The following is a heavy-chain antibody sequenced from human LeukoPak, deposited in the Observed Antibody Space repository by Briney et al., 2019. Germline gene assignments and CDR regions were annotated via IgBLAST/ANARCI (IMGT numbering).Heavy chain of an antibody. D-gene: IGHD6-13*01. V-gene: IGHV3-21*01. J-gene: IGHJ4*02. Sequence: GGSLRLSCAAAGFTFSDYGMNWVRQAPGKGLEWVSGISGSGISTYYADSVKGRFTVSRDNAKNSLYLQMNSLRAEDTAVYYCARAGGSSWPFDYWGQGTLVTVSS. CDR2: ISGSGIST. CDR3: ARAGGSSWPFDY. CDR1: GFTFSDYG.